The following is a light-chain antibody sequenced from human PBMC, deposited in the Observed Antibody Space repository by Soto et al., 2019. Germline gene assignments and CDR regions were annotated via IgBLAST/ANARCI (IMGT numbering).Light chain of an antibody. CDR3: TSSTTGSSLVV. V-gene: IGLV2-14*03. CDR1: SSDVGGYNY. Sequence: QSALTQPASVSGSPGQSITISCTGTSSDVGGYNYVSWYQHHPGKAPKVIIYDVTNRPTGVSDRFSGSKSGNTASLTISGLQAEDEAEYFCTSSTTGSSLVVFGGGTKLTVL. CDR2: DVT. J-gene: IGLJ2*01.